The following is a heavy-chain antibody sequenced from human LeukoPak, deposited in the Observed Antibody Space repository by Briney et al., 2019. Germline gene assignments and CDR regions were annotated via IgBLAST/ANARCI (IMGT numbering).Heavy chain of an antibody. CDR2: INPNSGGT. V-gene: IGHV1-2*02. J-gene: IGHJ4*02. D-gene: IGHD3-10*01. Sequence: ASVKVSCKASGYTFTAYYMHWVRQAPGQGLEWMGWINPNSGGTNYAQKFQGRVTMTRDTSISTAYMELSRLRSDDTAVYYCARGRIWFGELWSYWGQGTLVTVSS. CDR1: GYTFTAYY. CDR3: ARGRIWFGELWSY.